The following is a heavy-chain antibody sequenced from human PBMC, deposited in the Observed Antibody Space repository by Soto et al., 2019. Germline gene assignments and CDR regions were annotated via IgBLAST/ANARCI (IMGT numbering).Heavy chain of an antibody. CDR3: ARVPYSSSWLYFDY. Sequence: VQLVETGGGLIQPGGSLRLSCAASGFTVSSNYMSWVRQAPGKGLEWVSVIYSGGSTYYADSVKGRFTISRDNSKNTLYLQMNSLRAEDTAVYYCARVPYSSSWLYFDYWGQGTLVTVSS. J-gene: IGHJ4*02. D-gene: IGHD6-13*01. V-gene: IGHV3-53*02. CDR2: IYSGGST. CDR1: GFTVSSNY.